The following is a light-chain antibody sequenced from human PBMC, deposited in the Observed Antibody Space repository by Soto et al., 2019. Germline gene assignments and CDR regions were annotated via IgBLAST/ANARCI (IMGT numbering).Light chain of an antibody. CDR3: QQYGSSSYT. CDR2: SAS. Sequence: DIVLTQSPGTLSLSPGERATLSCRASQSVSISSLAWYQQTPGQAPRLLIYSASSRATGIPDRFSGSGSGTDFTLTISRLEPEDFAVYYCQQYGSSSYTFGQGTNLEIK. CDR1: QSVSISS. J-gene: IGKJ2*01. V-gene: IGKV3-20*01.